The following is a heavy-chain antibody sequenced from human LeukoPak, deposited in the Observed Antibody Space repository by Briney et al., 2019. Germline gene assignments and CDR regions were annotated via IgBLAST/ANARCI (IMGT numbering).Heavy chain of an antibody. Sequence: PSETLSLTCTVSGGSISPYYWSWIRQPPGKGLEWIGYIYYSGSTNYNPSLKRRVTISVDTSKNQFSLKLSSVTAADTAVYYCARAFYPGYYSYMAVWGKGTTVTVSS. CDR3: ARAFYPGYYSYMAV. J-gene: IGHJ6*03. CDR2: IYYSGST. CDR1: GGSISPYY. V-gene: IGHV4-59*01. D-gene: IGHD3-3*02.